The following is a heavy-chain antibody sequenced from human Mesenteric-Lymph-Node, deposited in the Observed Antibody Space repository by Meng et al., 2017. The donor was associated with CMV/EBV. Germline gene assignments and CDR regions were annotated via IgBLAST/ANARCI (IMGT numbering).Heavy chain of an antibody. CDR1: VGSINGDGYY. J-gene: IGHJ4*02. Sequence: SVGSINGDGYYWSWIRQHPGKGLEWIGYIFYGSSTFSNPSLEGRVTISMDTSNNHFSLRLTSVTAADTAVYYCARVVRTSSWEIDYWGQGTLVTVSS. V-gene: IGHV4-31*02. D-gene: IGHD1-26*01. CDR2: IFYGSST. CDR3: ARVVRTSSWEIDY.